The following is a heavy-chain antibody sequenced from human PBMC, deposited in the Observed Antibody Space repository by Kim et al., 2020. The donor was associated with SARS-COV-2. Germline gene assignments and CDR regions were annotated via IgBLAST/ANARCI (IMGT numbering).Heavy chain of an antibody. D-gene: IGHD1-26*01. CDR1: GFTFSSYS. V-gene: IGHV3-21*01. J-gene: IGHJ5*02. CDR2: ISSSSSYI. CDR3: ARVLIVGAIINWFDP. Sequence: GGSLRLSCAASGFTFSSYSMNWVRQAPGKGLEWVSSISSSSSYIYYADSVKGRFTISRDNAKNSLYLQMNSLRAEDTAVYYCARVLIVGAIINWFDPWGQGTLVTVSS.